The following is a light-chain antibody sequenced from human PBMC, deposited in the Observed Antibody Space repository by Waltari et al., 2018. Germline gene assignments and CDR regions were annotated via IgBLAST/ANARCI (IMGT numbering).Light chain of an antibody. CDR2: DAT. Sequence: QSALTQPASVSGSPGQSITLSCTGTSSDVGTCKFVSWYHQHPGKSPKLIIYDATDRPSGVSSRFSGSKSGNTASLTISGLQAEDEGDYYCNSYTTSGTVVFGGGTKLTVL. CDR3: NSYTTSGTVV. V-gene: IGLV2-14*03. J-gene: IGLJ2*01. CDR1: SSDVGTCKF.